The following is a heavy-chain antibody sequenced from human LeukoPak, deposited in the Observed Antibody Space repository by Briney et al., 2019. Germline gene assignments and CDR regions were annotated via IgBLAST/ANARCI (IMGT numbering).Heavy chain of an antibody. D-gene: IGHD3-10*01. CDR2: ISWNSDSI. J-gene: IGHJ4*02. Sequence: PGGSLRLSCAASGFTFSSYAMYWVRQAPGKGLEWVSGISWNSDSIGYADSVKGRFTISRDNAKNSLYLQMNSLRAEDTALYYCAKGPKVRGVIGWIPYYFDCWGQGTLVTVSS. V-gene: IGHV3-9*01. CDR1: GFTFSSYA. CDR3: AKGPKVRGVIGWIPYYFDC.